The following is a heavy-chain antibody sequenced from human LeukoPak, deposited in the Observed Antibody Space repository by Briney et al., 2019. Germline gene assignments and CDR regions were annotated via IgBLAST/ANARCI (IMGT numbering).Heavy chain of an antibody. J-gene: IGHJ4*02. D-gene: IGHD4-17*01. Sequence: GASVKVSCKASGYTFTDYYMHWVRQAPGQGLEWMGWINPNNGGANYARKFQGRVTMTRDTSISAVFLEVSRLRSDDTALYYCARGLGTVTTLNYYVADWGQGTLVTLSS. CDR1: GYTFTDYY. V-gene: IGHV1-2*02. CDR2: INPNNGGA. CDR3: ARGLGTVTTLNYYVAD.